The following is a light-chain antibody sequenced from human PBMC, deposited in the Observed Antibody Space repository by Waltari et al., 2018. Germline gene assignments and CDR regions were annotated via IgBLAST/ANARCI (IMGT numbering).Light chain of an antibody. J-gene: IGKJ1*01. CDR1: QSVRRA. CDR2: DAS. CDR3: QHYLRLPVA. Sequence: DIVLTQSPGTLSLSPGERATLSCRASQSVRRALAWYQQKPGQAPRLLIYDASNRATGIPDRFSGSASGTDFSLTISRLEPEDFAVYYCQHYLRLPVAFGQGTKVEIK. V-gene: IGKV3-20*01.